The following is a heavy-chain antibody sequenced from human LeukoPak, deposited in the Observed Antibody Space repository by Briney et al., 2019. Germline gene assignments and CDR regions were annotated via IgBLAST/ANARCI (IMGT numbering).Heavy chain of an antibody. Sequence: AGGSLRLSCAASGFTFSSYAMSWVRQAPGKGLEWVANIKKDGSEEYYVDSAKGRFTISRDNAENSLYLQMNSLRAEDTAVYYCTSDSTQVDFWGQGTLVTVSS. J-gene: IGHJ4*02. CDR3: TSDSTQVDF. V-gene: IGHV3-7*01. CDR1: GFTFSSYA. D-gene: IGHD4-17*01. CDR2: IKKDGSEE.